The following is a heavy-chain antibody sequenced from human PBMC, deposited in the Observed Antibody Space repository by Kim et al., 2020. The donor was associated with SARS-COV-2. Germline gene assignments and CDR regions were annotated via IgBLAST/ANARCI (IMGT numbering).Heavy chain of an antibody. D-gene: IGHD3-10*01. CDR3: ARGWSSGTYYVFDY. CDR1: GGSFSGYY. Sequence: SETLSLTCAVYGGSFSGYYWSWIRQPPGKGLEWIGEIYHSGSTNCNPSLKSRITISVDTSKNQFSLKLSSVAAADTAVYYCARGWSSGTYYVFDYWGQGTLVTVSS. V-gene: IGHV4-34*01. J-gene: IGHJ4*02. CDR2: IYHSGST.